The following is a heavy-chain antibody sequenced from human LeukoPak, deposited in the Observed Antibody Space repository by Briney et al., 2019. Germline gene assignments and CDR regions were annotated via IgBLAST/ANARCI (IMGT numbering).Heavy chain of an antibody. D-gene: IGHD2-15*01. Sequence: GGSLRLSCAASGFTFSSYSMTWVRQAPGKGLEWVSSISSSSSYIYYADSVKGRFTISRDNAKNSLYLQMNSLRAEDTAVYYCARSSIVVVVAATQRPMDVWGRGTTVTVSS. V-gene: IGHV3-21*01. CDR2: ISSSSSYI. CDR3: ARSSIVVVVAATQRPMDV. CDR1: GFTFSSYS. J-gene: IGHJ6*02.